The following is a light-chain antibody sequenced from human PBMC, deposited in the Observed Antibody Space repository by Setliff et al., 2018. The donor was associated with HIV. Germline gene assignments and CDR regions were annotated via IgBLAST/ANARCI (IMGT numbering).Light chain of an antibody. V-gene: IGLV2-23*02. CDR2: DVT. CDR1: SSDIGGYNS. Sequence: QSVLTQPASVSGSPGQSITIPCTGTSSDIGGYNSVPWYQQHPDKAPKLMIYDVTKRPSGVSNRFSGSKSGNTASLTISGLQAEDEADYYCCSYADSNTFVFGTGTKVTVL. CDR3: CSYADSNTFV. J-gene: IGLJ1*01.